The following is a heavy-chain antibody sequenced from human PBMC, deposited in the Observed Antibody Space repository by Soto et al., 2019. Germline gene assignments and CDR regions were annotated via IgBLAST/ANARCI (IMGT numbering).Heavy chain of an antibody. J-gene: IGHJ4*02. V-gene: IGHV1-24*01. CDR3: ATERRYYDSSGYCPFDY. Sequence: ASVKVSCKGSGYTLTELSMHWVRQAPGKGLEWMGGFDPEDGETIYAQKFQGRVTMTEDTSTDTAYMELSSLRSEDTAVYYCATERRYYDSSGYCPFDYWGQGTLVTVSS. D-gene: IGHD3-22*01. CDR1: GYTLTELS. CDR2: FDPEDGET.